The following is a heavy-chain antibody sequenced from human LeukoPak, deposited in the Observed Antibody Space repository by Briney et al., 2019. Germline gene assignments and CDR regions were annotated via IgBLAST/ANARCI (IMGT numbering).Heavy chain of an antibody. Sequence: GGSLRLSCAASGFTFTTYSMNWVRQAPGKGLEWVAVIWYDGSNKYYADSVKGRFTISRDNSKNTLYLQMNSLRAEDTAVYYCARDHQEVLLWFGETMYGMDVWGQGTTVTVSS. D-gene: IGHD3-10*01. J-gene: IGHJ6*02. CDR2: IWYDGSNK. CDR3: ARDHQEVLLWFGETMYGMDV. CDR1: GFTFTTYS. V-gene: IGHV3-33*08.